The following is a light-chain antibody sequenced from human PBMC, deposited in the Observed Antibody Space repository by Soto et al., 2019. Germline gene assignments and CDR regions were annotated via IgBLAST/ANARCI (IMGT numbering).Light chain of an antibody. CDR3: MQGTYWPPT. Sequence: DVVMTQSPLSLPVTLGQPASISCRSSQSIVYSDGQAYLSWFQQRPGQSPRRLIYRASNRDSGVQDRSSGSGSGTDFTLQIDRVEAEDVGIYYCMQGTYWPPTFGRGTMVEIK. J-gene: IGKJ1*01. CDR1: QSIVYSDGQAY. V-gene: IGKV2-30*01. CDR2: RAS.